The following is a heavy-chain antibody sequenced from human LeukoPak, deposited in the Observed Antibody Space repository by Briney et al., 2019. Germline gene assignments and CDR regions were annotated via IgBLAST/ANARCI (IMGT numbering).Heavy chain of an antibody. CDR2: IRSKANSYAT. J-gene: IGHJ4*02. CDR1: GFTFSGSA. CDR3: TRDYGVLFDY. Sequence: GGSLKLSCAASGFTFSGSAIHWVRQASGKGLEWVGRIRSKANSYATSSAASVKGRFTISRDDSTNTAYLQMNSLKTEDTAVYYCTRDYGVLFDYWGQGTLVTVSS. D-gene: IGHD4-17*01. V-gene: IGHV3-73*01.